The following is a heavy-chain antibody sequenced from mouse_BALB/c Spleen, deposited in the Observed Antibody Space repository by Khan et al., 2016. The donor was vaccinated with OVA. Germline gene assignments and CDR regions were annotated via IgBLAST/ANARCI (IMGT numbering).Heavy chain of an antibody. D-gene: IGHD2-14*01. V-gene: IGHV1-4*01. CDR2: INPSNGYT. CDR1: GYTFTTYT. Sequence: QVQLQQSGAELARPGASVKMSCKASGYTFTTYTMHWVKQRPGQGLEWIGYINPSNGYTNYNQKFKDKSTLTADKSSSTAYMQLSSLTSDYSAVXYFAREWAYYRSDGWFSYWGQGTLVTVSA. J-gene: IGHJ3*01. CDR3: AREWAYYRSDGWFSY.